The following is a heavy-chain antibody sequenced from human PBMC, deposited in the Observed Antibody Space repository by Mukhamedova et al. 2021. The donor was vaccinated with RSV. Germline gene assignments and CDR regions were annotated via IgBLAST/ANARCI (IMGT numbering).Heavy chain of an antibody. D-gene: IGHD3-22*01. J-gene: IGHJ4*02. CDR3: ARDFYDPSGYSYYFDY. CDR2: IDPTDSNT. Sequence: VCQMPGKGLEWMGRIDPTDSNTHYSPSFQGHVTISADKSINTAYLQWSSLKASDTAIYFCARDFYDPSGYSYYFDYWGQGTRVTVS. V-gene: IGHV5-10-1*01.